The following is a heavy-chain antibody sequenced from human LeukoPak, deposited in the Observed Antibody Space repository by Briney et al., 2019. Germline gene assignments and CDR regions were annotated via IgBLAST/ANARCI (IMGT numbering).Heavy chain of an antibody. CDR1: GASISNYY. J-gene: IGHJ3*02. V-gene: IGHV4-4*07. Sequence: SETLSLTCTVSGASISNYYWSWIRQPAGKGLEWIGRIYISESTNYNPSLKSRVTMSVDTSKNQFSLKLRSVTAADTAAYYCAREGLSIVGVPAAMYAFDIWGQGTMVTVSS. D-gene: IGHD2-2*01. CDR2: IYISEST. CDR3: AREGLSIVGVPAAMYAFDI.